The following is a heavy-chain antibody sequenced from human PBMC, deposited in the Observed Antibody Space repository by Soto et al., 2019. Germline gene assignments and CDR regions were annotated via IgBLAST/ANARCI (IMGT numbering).Heavy chain of an antibody. V-gene: IGHV3-15*07. CDR2: IKSKINGGTA. Sequence: EVQLVESGGGLVKPGGSLRLSCAASGFTSTNAWINWVRQAPGKGLEWVGRIKSKINGGTADYAAPVKGRFAISRDDSKNMMYMQMNSLRTEDTAIYYCTTDSYSTNVVVRFDYWGHGTLVTVSS. J-gene: IGHJ4*01. D-gene: IGHD2-2*01. CDR3: TTDSYSTNVVVRFDY. CDR1: GFTSTNAW.